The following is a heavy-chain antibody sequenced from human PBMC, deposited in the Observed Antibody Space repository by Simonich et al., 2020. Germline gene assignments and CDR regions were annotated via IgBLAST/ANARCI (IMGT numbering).Heavy chain of an antibody. D-gene: IGHD6-6*01. J-gene: IGHJ3*02. CDR2: NNPNSGGT. Sequence: QVQLVQSGAEVKKPGASVKVSCKASGYTFTGYYMHWVRQDPGQGLEWMGWNNPNSGGTNYAQKFQGRGTMTRAKSISTAYMELSRLRSDDTAVYYGARARLYSSSHAFDIWGQGTMVTVSS. V-gene: IGHV1-2*02. CDR3: ARARLYSSSHAFDI. CDR1: GYTFTGYY.